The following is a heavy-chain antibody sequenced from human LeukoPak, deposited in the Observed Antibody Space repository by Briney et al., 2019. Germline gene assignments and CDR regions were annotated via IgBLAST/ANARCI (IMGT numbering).Heavy chain of an antibody. CDR2: ISGSGTTT. CDR1: GLTFRSYA. J-gene: IGHJ4*02. V-gene: IGHV3-23*01. D-gene: IGHD2-15*01. CDR3: AGDWRYCSVGSCSYYFDY. Sequence: PGGSLRLSCAASGLTFRSYAMTWVRQAPGKGLEWVSSISGSGTTTYFADSVKGRFTISRDNSKGSLCLQMNSLRDEDTAIYYCAGDWRYCSVGSCSYYFDYWGQGALVTVSS.